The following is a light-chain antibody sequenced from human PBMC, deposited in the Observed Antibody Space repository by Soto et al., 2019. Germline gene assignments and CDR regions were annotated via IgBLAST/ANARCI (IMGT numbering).Light chain of an antibody. CDR1: QSISNY. CDR3: QQSYSIPPLS. Sequence: DIQMTQSPSSLSASVGDRVIITCRASQSISNYLNWYQQKPGRAPKVLISGASALQSGVPSRFSGSGSGTDFTLTISSLQPEDFATYYCQQSYSIPPLSFGGGTKVEIK. V-gene: IGKV1-39*01. J-gene: IGKJ4*01. CDR2: GAS.